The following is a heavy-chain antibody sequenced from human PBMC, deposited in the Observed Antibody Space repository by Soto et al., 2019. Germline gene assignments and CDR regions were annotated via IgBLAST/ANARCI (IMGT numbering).Heavy chain of an antibody. CDR3: TRHPPSPGDAFEI. CDR1: AYSFTTYW. CDR2: IYPGDSDI. Sequence: GAYLKISCKGSAYSFTTYWIGWVHQMPGKGLEWMGLIYPGDSDIRYSPSFQGQVTISADKSISTAYLQWSSLQASDTGMYYGTRHPPSPGDAFEIWGQGTMVTVS. V-gene: IGHV5-51*07. D-gene: IGHD7-27*01. J-gene: IGHJ3*02.